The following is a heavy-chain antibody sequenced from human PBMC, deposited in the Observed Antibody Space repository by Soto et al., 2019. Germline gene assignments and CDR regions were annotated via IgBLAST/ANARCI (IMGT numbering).Heavy chain of an antibody. CDR2: IIPILGIA. V-gene: IGHV1-69*10. J-gene: IGHJ4*02. D-gene: IGHD3-16*02. CDR3: ARGLLGEVSYYFDY. CDR1: GGTFSSYA. Sequence: ASVKVSCKASGGTFSSYAISWVRQAPGQGLEWMGGIIPILGIANYAQKFQGRVTITADKSTSTAYMELSSLRSEDTAVYYCARGLLGEVSYYFDYWGQGTLVTVSS.